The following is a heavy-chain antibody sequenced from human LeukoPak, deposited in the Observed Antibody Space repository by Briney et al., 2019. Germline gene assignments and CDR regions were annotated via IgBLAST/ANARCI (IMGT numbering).Heavy chain of an antibody. J-gene: IGHJ6*03. CDR2: IYYTGSS. CDR3: AKYDTSGNYMDV. V-gene: IGHV4-59*01. Sequence: SETLSLTCTVSGGSITTYYWSWIRQPPGKGLEWIGYIYYTGSSNYNPSLKSRVTLSVDTSKNQFSLKLSSVTAADTAVYYCAKYDTSGNYMDVWGKGTAVSVPS. D-gene: IGHD3-22*01. CDR1: GGSITTYY.